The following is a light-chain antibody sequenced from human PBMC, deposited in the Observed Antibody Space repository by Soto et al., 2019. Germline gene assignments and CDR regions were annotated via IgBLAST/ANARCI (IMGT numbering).Light chain of an antibody. V-gene: IGKV3D-20*02. CDR3: QQRVDWPLT. CDR1: QSVSNSS. Sequence: EIVLTQSPGTLSLSPGERATFSCRASQSVSNSSLAWYHQKPGQAPRLLLFAASRRATGIPDTFSGSGSGTDFTLTISRLEPEDFAVYYCQQRVDWPLTFGGGTKVQI. J-gene: IGKJ4*01. CDR2: AAS.